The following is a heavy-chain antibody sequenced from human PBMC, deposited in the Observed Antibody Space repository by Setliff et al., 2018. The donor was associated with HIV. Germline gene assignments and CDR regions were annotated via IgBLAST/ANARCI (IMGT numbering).Heavy chain of an antibody. D-gene: IGHD1-26*01. CDR3: ARDRSYYPNYFDY. CDR2: IYPGDSDT. J-gene: IGHJ4*02. CDR1: GYSFTSYW. Sequence: GESLKISCKGSGYSFTSYWIGWVRQMPGKGLEWMGIIYPGDSDTRYSPSFQGQVTISADKSISTAYLQWSSLRSEDTAVYYCARDRSYYPNYFDYWGQGTLVTVSS. V-gene: IGHV5-51*01.